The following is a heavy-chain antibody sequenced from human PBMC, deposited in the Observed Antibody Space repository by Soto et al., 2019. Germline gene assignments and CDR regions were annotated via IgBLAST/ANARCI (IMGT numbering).Heavy chain of an antibody. J-gene: IGHJ6*02. CDR3: ARGLYYYGSGSLYGMDV. V-gene: IGHV3-13*01. CDR2: IGTAGDT. Sequence: EVELVESGGGLVQPGGSLRLSCAASGFTFSSYDMHWVRQATGKGLECVSAIGTAGDTYYPGSVKGRFTISRENAKNSLYLQMNSLRAEDTAVYYCARGLYYYGSGSLYGMDVWGQGTTVTVSS. CDR1: GFTFSSYD. D-gene: IGHD3-10*01.